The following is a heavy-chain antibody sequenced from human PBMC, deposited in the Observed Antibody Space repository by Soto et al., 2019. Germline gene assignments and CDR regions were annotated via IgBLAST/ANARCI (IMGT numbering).Heavy chain of an antibody. CDR2: IFPLTDIP. CDR3: ARGPLVVLNYFPS. CDR1: GGTFRNYP. J-gene: IGHJ4*02. V-gene: IGHV1-69*02. Sequence: QFQLVQSGPEVKKPVSSVKVSCKASGGTFRNYPINWVRQAPGQGLEWMGSIFPLTDIPDYAQNFQARLTISADRSTSTAYMELNSLTSDDTAMYFCARGPLVVLNYFPSWGQGTLVTVSS.